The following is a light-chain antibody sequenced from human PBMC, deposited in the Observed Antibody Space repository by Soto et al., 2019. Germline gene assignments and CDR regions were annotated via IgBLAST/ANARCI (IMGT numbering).Light chain of an antibody. CDR2: GAS. Sequence: EIVLTQSPGILSLSPGERATLSCRASQSVSSTYLAWYQQKPGQAPRLLIYGASSRATGIPDRFSGSGSGTDFTLTISRLEPEDYAVYYCQQYGRSPPTFGQGTKVDIK. V-gene: IGKV3-20*01. CDR1: QSVSSTY. CDR3: QQYGRSPPT. J-gene: IGKJ1*01.